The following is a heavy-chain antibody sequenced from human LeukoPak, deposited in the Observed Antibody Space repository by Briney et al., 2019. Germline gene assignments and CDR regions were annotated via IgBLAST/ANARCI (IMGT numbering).Heavy chain of an antibody. CDR1: GYTFTGYY. CDR3: AREDSSGSYFNWFDP. Sequence: ASVKVSCKASGYTFTGYYMHWVRQAPGQGLEWMGWINPNSGGTNYAQKFQGRVTMTRDTSISAAYMELGSLRSDDTAVYYCAREDSSGSYFNWFDPWGQGTLVTVSS. J-gene: IGHJ5*02. V-gene: IGHV1-2*02. CDR2: INPNSGGT. D-gene: IGHD3-10*01.